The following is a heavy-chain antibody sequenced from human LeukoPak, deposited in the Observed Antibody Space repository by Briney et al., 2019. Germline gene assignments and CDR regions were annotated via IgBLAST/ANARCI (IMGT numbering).Heavy chain of an antibody. V-gene: IGHV4-59*01. CDR2: TYYSGST. Sequence: SETLSLTCTVSGGSISSYYWSWIRQPPGKGLEWIGYTYYSGSTKYNPSLKSRVTISVDTSKNQFSLKLSSVTAADTAVYYCARGSGEDRSGYYYSQGGWFDPWGQGTLVTVSS. CDR1: GGSISSYY. D-gene: IGHD3-22*01. CDR3: ARGSGEDRSGYYYSQGGWFDP. J-gene: IGHJ5*02.